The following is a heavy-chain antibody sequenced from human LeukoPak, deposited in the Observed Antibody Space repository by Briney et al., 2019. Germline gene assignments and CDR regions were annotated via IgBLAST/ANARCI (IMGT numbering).Heavy chain of an antibody. J-gene: IGHJ6*03. Sequence: PGGSLRLSCAASGFTFSSYVIHWVRHAPAKGLEWEAFIRYDESNKHYADSVKGRFTISGDNSKNTLYLQMNSLRAEDTAMYYCAKDFNLMTTVTLTSMDVWGKGATVTVSS. V-gene: IGHV3-30*02. CDR2: IRYDESNK. CDR3: AKDFNLMTTVTLTSMDV. D-gene: IGHD4-11*01. CDR1: GFTFSSYV.